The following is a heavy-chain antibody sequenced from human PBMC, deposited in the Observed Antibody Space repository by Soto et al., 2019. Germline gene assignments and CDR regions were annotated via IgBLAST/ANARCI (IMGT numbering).Heavy chain of an antibody. J-gene: IGHJ3*01. D-gene: IGHD2-15*01. Sequence: QLQLQESGSGLVKPSQTLSLTCAVSGGSISSGGFSWSWIRRPPGKGLQWNGYIYHSGRTYYNPSHNGRITISVDKSNNQCSLKLSSVAAADTAVYYCVSSGGTGYIGGFYLWGQGTMVTDSS. V-gene: IGHV4-30-2*01. CDR3: VSSGGTGYIGGFYL. CDR2: IYHSGRT. CDR1: GGSISSGGFS.